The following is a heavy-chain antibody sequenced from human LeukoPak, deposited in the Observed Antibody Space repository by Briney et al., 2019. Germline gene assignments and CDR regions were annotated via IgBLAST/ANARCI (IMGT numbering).Heavy chain of an antibody. CDR1: GFTFSDYY. D-gene: IGHD6-13*01. CDR3: ARDIAAAGNYFDY. Sequence: GGSLRLSCAASGFTFSDYYMSWIRQAPGKGLEWVSYISSSGSTIYYADSVKGQFTISRDNAKNSLYLQMNSLRAEDTAVYYCARDIAAAGNYFDYWGQGTLVTVSS. V-gene: IGHV3-11*01. CDR2: ISSSGSTI. J-gene: IGHJ4*02.